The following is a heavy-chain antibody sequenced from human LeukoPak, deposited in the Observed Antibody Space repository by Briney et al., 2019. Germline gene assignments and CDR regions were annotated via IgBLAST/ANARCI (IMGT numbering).Heavy chain of an antibody. CDR2: IYPRDGST. V-gene: IGHV1-46*01. CDR1: GYSFTSNY. Sequence: ASVKVSCKASGYSFTSNYIHWVRQAPGQGLEWMEMIYPRDGSTSYAQKFQGRVPVTRDTSTSTVHMELSGLRSEDTAVYYCARDQEAFDYWGQGTLVTVSS. J-gene: IGHJ4*02. CDR3: ARDQEAFDY.